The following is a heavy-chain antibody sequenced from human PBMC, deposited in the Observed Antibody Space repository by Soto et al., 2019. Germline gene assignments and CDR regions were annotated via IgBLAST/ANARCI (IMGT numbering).Heavy chain of an antibody. V-gene: IGHV1-58*01. CDR3: AAGRGYSYGYGNDY. J-gene: IGHJ4*02. Sequence: SVKVSCKASGFTFTSSAVQWVRQARGQRLEWIGWIVVGSGNTNYAQKFQERVTITRDMSTSTAYMELSSLRSEDTAVYYCAAGRGYSYGYGNDYWGQGTLVTVSS. D-gene: IGHD5-18*01. CDR1: GFTFTSSA. CDR2: IVVGSGNT.